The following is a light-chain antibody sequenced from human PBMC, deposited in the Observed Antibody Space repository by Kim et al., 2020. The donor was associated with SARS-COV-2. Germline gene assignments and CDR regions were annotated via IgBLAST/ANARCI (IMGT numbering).Light chain of an antibody. J-gene: IGKJ1*01. CDR1: QTISSSY. Sequence: SPGERATLSCRPSQTISSSYLAWYQQKSGQAPRLLIYGTSNRATGIPDRFSGSGSGTDFTLTISRLEPEDFAVYYCQQYGSSRWTFGQGTKVDIK. CDR3: QQYGSSRWT. CDR2: GTS. V-gene: IGKV3-20*01.